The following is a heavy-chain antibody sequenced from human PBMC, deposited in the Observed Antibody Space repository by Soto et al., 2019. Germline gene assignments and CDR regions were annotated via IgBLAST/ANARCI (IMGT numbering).Heavy chain of an antibody. Sequence: PSETLSLTCTVSGGSIRSSAYYWGWIRQPPGKGLEWIGNIYYSGSTYYNPPLKSRVTISVDTSKNQFSLRLRSVTAADTAVFYCARVSRDGYNPRPDYFDYWCQGTLVTVSS. CDR2: IYYSGST. D-gene: IGHD5-12*01. J-gene: IGHJ4*02. CDR1: GGSIRSSAYY. CDR3: ARVSRDGYNPRPDYFDY. V-gene: IGHV4-39*07.